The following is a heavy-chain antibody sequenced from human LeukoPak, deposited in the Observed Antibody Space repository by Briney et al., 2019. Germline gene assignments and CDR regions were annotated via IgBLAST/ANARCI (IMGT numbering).Heavy chain of an antibody. CDR1: GGSISSYY. D-gene: IGHD3-22*01. V-gene: IGHV4-4*07. Sequence: SETLSLTCTVSGGSISSYYWSWIRQPAGKGLEWIGRIYTSGSTNYNPSLKSRVTMSVDTSKNQFSLKLSSVTAADTAVYYCARDRRGSGYYYNWFDPWGRGTLVTVSS. J-gene: IGHJ5*02. CDR2: IYTSGST. CDR3: ARDRRGSGYYYNWFDP.